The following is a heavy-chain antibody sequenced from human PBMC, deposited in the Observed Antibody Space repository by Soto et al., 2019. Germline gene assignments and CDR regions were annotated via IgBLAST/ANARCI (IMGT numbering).Heavy chain of an antibody. Sequence: SLRLSCAASGFTFNSHVIHWVRQAPGKGLEWMAVISYDGSIKYYADSVKGRFPISRDNSKNTVYLQMNSLRAEDTAVYYCARDKGLGYCSGGSCYSVYMDVWGKGTTVTVSS. D-gene: IGHD2-15*01. CDR1: GFTFNSHV. CDR3: ARDKGLGYCSGGSCYSVYMDV. V-gene: IGHV3-30-3*01. J-gene: IGHJ6*03. CDR2: ISYDGSIK.